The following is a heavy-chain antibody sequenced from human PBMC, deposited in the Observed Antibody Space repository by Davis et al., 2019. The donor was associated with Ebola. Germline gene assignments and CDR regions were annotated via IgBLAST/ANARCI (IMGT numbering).Heavy chain of an antibody. CDR2: IIPIFGTA. Sequence: SVKVSCKASGGTFSSYAISWVRQAPGQGLEWMGGIIPIFGTANYAQKFQGRVTITADKSTSTAYMELSSLRSEDTAVYYCARDLDYYDSSGYGWFDPWGQGTLVTVSS. CDR1: GGTFSSYA. D-gene: IGHD3-22*01. CDR3: ARDLDYYDSSGYGWFDP. J-gene: IGHJ5*02. V-gene: IGHV1-69*06.